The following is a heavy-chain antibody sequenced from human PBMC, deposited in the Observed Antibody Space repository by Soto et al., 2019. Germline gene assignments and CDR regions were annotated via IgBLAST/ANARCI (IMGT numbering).Heavy chain of an antibody. D-gene: IGHD4-17*01. V-gene: IGHV3-74*01. CDR2: ISGDASST. Sequence: EVKVVESGGGLVQPGGSLRLSCAASGFTFSDNWMHWVRQPPGKGPVWVSRISGDASSTSYADSVKGRFTISRDSAKNTVYLQMDSLRVEDTAVYYCTRGVTRTTYWGRFDAGGQGTLVTVSS. CDR1: GFTFSDNW. J-gene: IGHJ4*02. CDR3: TRGVTRTTYWGRFDA.